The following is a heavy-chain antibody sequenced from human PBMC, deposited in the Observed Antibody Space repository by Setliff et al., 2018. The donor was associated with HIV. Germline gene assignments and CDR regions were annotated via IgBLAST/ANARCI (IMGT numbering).Heavy chain of an antibody. V-gene: IGHV4-30-4*08. CDR1: GASISSGDSY. D-gene: IGHD6-13*01. CDR3: ARHFRYSGSWYESYFDY. CDR2: INYSGTT. J-gene: IGHJ4*02. Sequence: SETLSLTCSVSGASISSGDSYWSWVRQPPGKGLEWIGYINYSGTTFYNPPLKSRVFISVDTSVSQFSLQLSSVTAADTAIYYCARHFRYSGSWYESYFDYWSQGTLVTVSS.